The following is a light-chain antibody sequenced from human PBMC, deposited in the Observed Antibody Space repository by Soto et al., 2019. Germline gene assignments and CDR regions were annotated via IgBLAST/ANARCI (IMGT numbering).Light chain of an antibody. J-gene: IGLJ3*02. CDR1: SSDVGGFDF. CDR3: SSYTSSGTWV. V-gene: IGLV2-14*01. CDR2: AVV. Sequence: QSALTQPASVSGSPGQSLTISCTGTSSDVGGFDFVSWYQHHPGKAPKLMIYAVVYRPSGVSNRFSGSKSGNTASLTISGLQAEDEADYYCSSYTSSGTWVFGGGTKLTVL.